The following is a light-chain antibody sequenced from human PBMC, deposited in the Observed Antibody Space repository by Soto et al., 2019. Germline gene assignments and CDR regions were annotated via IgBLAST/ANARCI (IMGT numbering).Light chain of an antibody. CDR3: QQYNSYWM. J-gene: IGKJ1*01. CDR1: QSLSTW. CDR2: DAS. V-gene: IGKV1-5*01. Sequence: DIQMTQSRSTLSASVGDRVAITCRASQSLSTWLAWYQQKPGKPPKVLIYDASSLESGVPSRFSGSGSGTEFTLTISSLQPDDFATYYCQQYNSYWMFGQGTKVDI.